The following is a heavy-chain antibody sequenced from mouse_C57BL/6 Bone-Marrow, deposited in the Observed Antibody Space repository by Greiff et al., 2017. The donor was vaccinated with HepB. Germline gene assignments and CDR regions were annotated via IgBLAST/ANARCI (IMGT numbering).Heavy chain of an antibody. J-gene: IGHJ1*03. CDR1: GFTFSSYG. CDR2: ISSGGSYT. D-gene: IGHD1-1*01. V-gene: IGHV5-6*01. Sequence: EVKLQESGGDLVKPGGSLKLSCAASGFTFSSYGMSWVRQTPDKRLEWVATISSGGSYTYYPDSVKGRFTISRDNAKNTLYLQMSSLKSEDTAMYYCARPYYYGSSYYWYFDVWGTGTTVTVSS. CDR3: ARPYYYGSSYYWYFDV.